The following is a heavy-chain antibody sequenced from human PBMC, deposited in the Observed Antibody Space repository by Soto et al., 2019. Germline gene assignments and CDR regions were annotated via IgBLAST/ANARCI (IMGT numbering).Heavy chain of an antibody. CDR3: ATSPGRYDSSDLDAFDI. CDR2: FDPEDGET. CDR1: GYTLTELS. Sequence: ASVKVSCKVSGYTLTELSMHWVRQAPGKGLEWMGGFDPEDGETIYAQKFQGRVTMTEDTSTDTAYMELSSLRSEDTAVYYCATSPGRYDSSDLDAFDIWGQGTMVTVSS. J-gene: IGHJ3*02. D-gene: IGHD3-22*01. V-gene: IGHV1-24*01.